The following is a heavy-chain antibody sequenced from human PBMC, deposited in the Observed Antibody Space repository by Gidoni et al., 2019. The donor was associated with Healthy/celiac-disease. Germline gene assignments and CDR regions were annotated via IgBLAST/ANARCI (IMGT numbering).Heavy chain of an antibody. D-gene: IGHD1-26*01. V-gene: IGHV3-23*01. J-gene: IGHJ5*02. Sequence: EVQPLESGGGLVQPGGSLRLSCAASGFTFSSYAMSWVRQDPGKGLEGVAAISGSGGSTYYADSVKGRFTISRDNSKSTLYLQMNSLRAEDTAVYYCAKPRSRGYNWFDPWGQGTLVTVSS. CDR3: AKPRSRGYNWFDP. CDR2: ISGSGGST. CDR1: GFTFSSYA.